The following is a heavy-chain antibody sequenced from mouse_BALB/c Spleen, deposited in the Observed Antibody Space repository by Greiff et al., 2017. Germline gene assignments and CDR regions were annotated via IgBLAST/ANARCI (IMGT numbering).Heavy chain of an antibody. D-gene: IGHD2-4*01. Sequence: EVQLQQSGAELVKPGASVKLSCTASGFNIKDTYMHWVKQRPEQGLEWIGRIDPANGNTKSDPKFQGKATITADTSSNTAYLQLSSLTSEDTAVYYCAMITTGYLDYWGQGTTLTVSS. V-gene: IGHV14-3*02. CDR1: GFNIKDTY. CDR2: IDPANGNT. J-gene: IGHJ2*01. CDR3: AMITTGYLDY.